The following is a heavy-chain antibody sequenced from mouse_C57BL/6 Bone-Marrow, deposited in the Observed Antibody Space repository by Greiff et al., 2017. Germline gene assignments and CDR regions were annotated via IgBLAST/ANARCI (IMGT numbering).Heavy chain of an antibody. CDR3: ARSYGNDVGDY. Sequence: QVQLQQPGAELVKPGASVKLSCKASGYTFTSYWMQWVKQRPGQGLEWIGEIDPSDSYTNYNQKFKGKATLTVDTSSSTAYMQLRSLTSEDSAVYYYARSYGNDVGDYGGRGTTLTVSS. V-gene: IGHV1-50*01. CDR1: GYTFTSYW. CDR2: IDPSDSYT. D-gene: IGHD2-2*01. J-gene: IGHJ2*01.